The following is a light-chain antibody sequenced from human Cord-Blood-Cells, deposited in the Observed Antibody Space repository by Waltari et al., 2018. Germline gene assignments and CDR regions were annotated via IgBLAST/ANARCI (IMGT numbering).Light chain of an antibody. CDR2: EGS. V-gene: IGLV2-23*03. J-gene: IGLJ2*01. CDR1: SSAVGSYNL. Sequence: QSALTQPASVSGSPGQSITISCTGTSSAVGSYNLVSWYQQHPGKAPKLMIYEGSKRPSGVSKLFSGCKAGNTASLTISGLQAEDEADYYCCSYAGSSTFVFGGGTKLTVL. CDR3: CSYAGSSTFV.